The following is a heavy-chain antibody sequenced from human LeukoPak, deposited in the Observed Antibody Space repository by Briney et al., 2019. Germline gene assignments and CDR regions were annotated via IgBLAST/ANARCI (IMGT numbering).Heavy chain of an antibody. J-gene: IGHJ5*02. CDR3: ARGPVGATSRIWFDL. V-gene: IGHV3-30-3*01. CDR1: GFTFSSYA. CDR2: ISYDGSNK. Sequence: GGSLRLSCAASGFTFSSYAMHWVRQAPGKGLEWVAVISYDGSNKYYADSVKGRFTISRDNAKNSLYLQMNSLRAEDTAVYYCARGPVGATSRIWFDLWGQGTLVTVSS. D-gene: IGHD1-26*01.